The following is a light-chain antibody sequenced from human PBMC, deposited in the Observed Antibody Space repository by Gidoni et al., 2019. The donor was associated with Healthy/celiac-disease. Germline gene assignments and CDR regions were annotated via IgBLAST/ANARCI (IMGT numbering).Light chain of an antibody. CDR1: SSDVGSYNL. V-gene: IGLV2-23*01. Sequence: QSALTPPASVSGSPGQSITISCTGTSSDVGSYNLVSWYQQHPGKAPQLMIYEGSKRPSGVSNRFSGSKSGNTASLTISGLQAEDEADYYCCSYAGSVVFGGGTKLTVL. CDR3: CSYAGSVV. J-gene: IGLJ2*01. CDR2: EGS.